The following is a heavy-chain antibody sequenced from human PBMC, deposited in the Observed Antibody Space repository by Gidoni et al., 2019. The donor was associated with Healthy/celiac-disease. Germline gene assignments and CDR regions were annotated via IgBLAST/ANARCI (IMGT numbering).Heavy chain of an antibody. CDR3: ARFAVDGHTFDY. J-gene: IGHJ4*02. V-gene: IGHV4-34*01. Sequence: QVQLQQWGAGLLKPSETLSRTCAVYGGSFSGYYWSWIRQPPGKGLEWIGEINHSGSTNYNPSLKSRVTISVDTSKIQFSLKLSSVTAADTAVYYCARFAVDGHTFDYWGQGTLVTVSS. CDR2: INHSGST. CDR1: GGSFSGYY.